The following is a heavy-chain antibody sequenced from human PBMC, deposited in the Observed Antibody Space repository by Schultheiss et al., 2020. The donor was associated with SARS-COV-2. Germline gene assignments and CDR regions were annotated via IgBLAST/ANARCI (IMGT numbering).Heavy chain of an antibody. D-gene: IGHD6-19*01. CDR2: IKQDGSEK. Sequence: GESLKISCAASGFTFSSYWMSWVRQAPGKGLEWVANIKQDGSEKYYVDSVKGRFTISRDNAKNSLYLQMNSLRAEDTAVYYCAREPAVAHIDYWGQGTLVTVSS. CDR1: GFTFSSYW. V-gene: IGHV3-7*03. J-gene: IGHJ4*02. CDR3: AREPAVAHIDY.